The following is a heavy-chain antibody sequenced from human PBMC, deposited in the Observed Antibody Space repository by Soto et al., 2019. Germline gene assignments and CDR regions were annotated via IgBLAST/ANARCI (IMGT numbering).Heavy chain of an antibody. Sequence: GASVKVSCKASGGTFSSYAISWVRQAPGQGLEWMGGIIPIFGTANYAQKFQGRVTITADESTSTAYMELSSLRSEDTAVYYCASGYRGGDCYSFRLLLTKWGQGTMVTVYS. D-gene: IGHD2-21*02. J-gene: IGHJ4*02. CDR3: ASGYRGGDCYSFRLLLTK. V-gene: IGHV1-69*13. CDR1: GGTFSSYA. CDR2: IIPIFGTA.